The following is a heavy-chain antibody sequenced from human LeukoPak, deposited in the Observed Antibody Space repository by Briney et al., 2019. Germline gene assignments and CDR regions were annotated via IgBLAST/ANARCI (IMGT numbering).Heavy chain of an antibody. CDR2: IKEDGTEK. Sequence: GGSLRLSCAGSGFTFSDFWMTWVRQTPGKGLEWVANIKEDGTEKNLVDSVKGRFTISRDNTKNLLFLEMNNLRGDDTAVYYCAKDRSPLLRGVFRYTMTKADYWGQGTLVTVSS. D-gene: IGHD3-10*01. CDR3: AKDRSPLLRGVFRYTMTKADY. V-gene: IGHV3-7*03. CDR1: GFTFSDFW. J-gene: IGHJ4*02.